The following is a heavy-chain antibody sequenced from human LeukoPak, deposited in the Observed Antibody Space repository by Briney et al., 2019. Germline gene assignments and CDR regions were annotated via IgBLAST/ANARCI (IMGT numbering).Heavy chain of an antibody. D-gene: IGHD2-2*01. J-gene: IGHJ4*02. V-gene: IGHV1-69*02. CDR3: ARGGYCSSTSCLTYFDY. CDR1: GGTFSSYT. Sequence: SVKVSCKASGGTFSSYTISWVRQAPGQGLEWMGRIIPILGIANYAQKFQGGVTITADKSTSTAYMELSSLRSEDTAVYYCARGGYCSSTSCLTYFDYWGQGTLVTVSS. CDR2: IIPILGIA.